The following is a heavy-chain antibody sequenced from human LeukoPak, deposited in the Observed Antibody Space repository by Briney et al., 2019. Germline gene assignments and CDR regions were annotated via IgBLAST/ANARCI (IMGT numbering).Heavy chain of an antibody. CDR2: IYPGDSDT. V-gene: IGHV5-51*01. Sequence: GESLKISCKGSGYNFTNYWIGWVRHMPGKGLEWMGIIYPGDSDTRYSPSFQGQVTISADKSISTAYLRWSSLKASDTAMYYCASFRRSGWYFDYWCQGTLVTVSS. CDR1: GYNFTNYW. CDR3: ASFRRSGWYFDY. D-gene: IGHD6-19*01. J-gene: IGHJ4*02.